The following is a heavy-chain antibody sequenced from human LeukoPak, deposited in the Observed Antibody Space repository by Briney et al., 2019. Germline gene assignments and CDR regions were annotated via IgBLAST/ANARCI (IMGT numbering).Heavy chain of an antibody. CDR3: ARSGYYDSSGYYPRTPFDY. CDR2: ITPIFGTA. V-gene: IGHV1-69*01. CDR1: GGTFSSYA. J-gene: IGHJ4*02. Sequence: GASVKVSCKASGGTFSSYAISWVRQAPGQGLEWMGGITPIFGTANYAQKFQGRVTITADESTSTAYMELSSLRSEDTAVYYCARSGYYDSSGYYPRTPFDYWGQGTLVTVSS. D-gene: IGHD3-22*01.